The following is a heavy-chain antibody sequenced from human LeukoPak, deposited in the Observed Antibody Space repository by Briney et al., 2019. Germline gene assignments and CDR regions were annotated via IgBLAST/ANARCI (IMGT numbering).Heavy chain of an antibody. CDR3: APYNYYDSSGQIDY. CDR2: IKQDGSEK. V-gene: IGHV3-7*01. D-gene: IGHD3-22*01. CDR1: GFTFSSYW. J-gene: IGHJ4*02. Sequence: GGSLTLSCAASGFTFSSYWMNWVRQAPGKGLEWGANIKQDGSEKYYVDSVKGRFTISRDNAKNTLYLQMNSLRAEDTAVYYCAPYNYYDSSGQIDYWGQGTLVTFS.